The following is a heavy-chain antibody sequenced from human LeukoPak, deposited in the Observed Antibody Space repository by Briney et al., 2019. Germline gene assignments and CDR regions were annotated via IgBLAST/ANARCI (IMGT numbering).Heavy chain of an antibody. J-gene: IGHJ5*02. Sequence: PWASVKVSCTASGYIFTSYGISWVRQAPGQGLEWMGWISAYNGNANYPEKLQGRVTMTTDTSTKTAYMELRSLRSDDTAVYYCARYRLSDSPINWFDPWGQGTLVTVSS. V-gene: IGHV1-18*01. CDR1: GYIFTSYG. D-gene: IGHD3-22*01. CDR2: ISAYNGNA. CDR3: ARYRLSDSPINWFDP.